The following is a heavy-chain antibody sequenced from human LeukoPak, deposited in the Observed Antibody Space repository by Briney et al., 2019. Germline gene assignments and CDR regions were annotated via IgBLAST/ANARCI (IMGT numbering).Heavy chain of an antibody. D-gene: IGHD6-19*01. CDR1: GFTFSAHW. Sequence: GGSMRLSCAASGFTFSAHWMHWVRQAPGKGLVWVSEIQYDGRSTGYADSVRGRFTISRDNAKNALYLHMNTLRADDTAIYYCVRGTIGWKGSDYWGQGTLVTVSS. CDR2: IQYDGRST. CDR3: VRGTIGWKGSDY. V-gene: IGHV3-74*01. J-gene: IGHJ4*02.